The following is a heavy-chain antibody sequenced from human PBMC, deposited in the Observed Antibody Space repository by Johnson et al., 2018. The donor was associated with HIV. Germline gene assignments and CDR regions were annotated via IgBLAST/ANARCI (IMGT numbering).Heavy chain of an antibody. Sequence: HVQLVESGGGLVQPGGSLRLSCAASGFTFSSYAMHWVRQAPGKGLEWVAVISYDGSNKYYADSVKGRFTISRDNSKNTLYLQMNSLRAEDTAVYYCAIIWNHTFDIWGQGTMVTVSS. CDR3: AIIWNHTFDI. V-gene: IGHV3-30*04. CDR2: ISYDGSNK. D-gene: IGHD1-14*01. J-gene: IGHJ3*02. CDR1: GFTFSSYA.